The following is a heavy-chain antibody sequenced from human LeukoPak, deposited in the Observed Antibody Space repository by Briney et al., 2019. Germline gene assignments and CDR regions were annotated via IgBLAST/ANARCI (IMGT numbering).Heavy chain of an antibody. J-gene: IGHJ3*02. CDR3: ARKTYGGAGYGASDI. D-gene: IGHD4-23*01. CDR2: INPSGGST. CDR1: GYTFTSYY. Sequence: ASVKVSCKASGYTFTSYYMHWVRQAPGQGLEWMGIINPSGGSTSYAQKFQGRVTMTRDTSTSTVYMELSSLRSEDTAVYYCARKTYGGAGYGASDIWGQGTLVTVSS. V-gene: IGHV1-46*01.